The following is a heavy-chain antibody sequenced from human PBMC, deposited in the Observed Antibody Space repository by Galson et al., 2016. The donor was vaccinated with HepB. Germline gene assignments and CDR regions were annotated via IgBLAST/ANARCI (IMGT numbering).Heavy chain of an antibody. Sequence: LRLSCAASGFSFSSYAMHWVRQAPGKGLEWVAVMSYDGRKKYFADSVKGRFTLSRDNSNNTLYLQMNSLQAEDTAVYYCARGFQWLVPRWIDPWGQGTLVTVSS. CDR3: ARGFQWLVPRWIDP. V-gene: IGHV3-30*04. CDR1: GFSFSSYA. J-gene: IGHJ5*02. D-gene: IGHD6-19*01. CDR2: MSYDGRKK.